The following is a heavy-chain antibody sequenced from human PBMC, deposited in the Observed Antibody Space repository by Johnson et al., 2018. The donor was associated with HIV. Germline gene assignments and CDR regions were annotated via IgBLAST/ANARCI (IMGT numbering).Heavy chain of an antibody. V-gene: IGHV3-13*01. J-gene: IGHJ3*02. CDR3: AIESRDGPNRRAFDI. CDR2: IGTAGDT. Sequence: VQLVESGGGLVQPGGSLRLSCAASGFTFSSYDMHWVRQATGKGLEWVSAIGTAGDTYYPGSVKGRFTISRENAKNSLYLQMNNLRAGETAVYFCAIESRDGPNRRAFDIWGQGTMVTVSS. CDR1: GFTFSSYD. D-gene: IGHD5-24*01.